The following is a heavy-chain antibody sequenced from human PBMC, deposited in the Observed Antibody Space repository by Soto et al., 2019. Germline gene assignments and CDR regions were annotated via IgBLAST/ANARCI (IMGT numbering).Heavy chain of an antibody. J-gene: IGHJ4*02. D-gene: IGHD6-19*01. CDR1: GFTFSNAW. V-gene: IGHV3-15*01. CDR3: TTAPDPHSRGWYENGGFDY. Sequence: GGSLRLSCAASGFTFSNAWMSWVRQAPGKGLEWVGRIKSKTDGGTTDYAAPVKGRFTISRDDSKNTLYLQMNSLKTEDTAVYYCTTAPDPHSRGWYENGGFDYWGQGTLVTVS. CDR2: IKSKTDGGTT.